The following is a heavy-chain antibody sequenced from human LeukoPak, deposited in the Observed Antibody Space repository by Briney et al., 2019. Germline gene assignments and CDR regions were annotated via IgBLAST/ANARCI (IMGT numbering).Heavy chain of an antibody. V-gene: IGHV4-39*07. CDR1: GGSISSSSYY. J-gene: IGHJ4*02. D-gene: IGHD3-22*01. Sequence: SETLSLTCTVSGGSISSSSYYWGWIRQPPGKGLEWIGEINRSGSTNYNPSLKSRVTMSVDTSKSQFSLKLNSVTAADTAVYYCARGRSFYYDSSGYYYHFDSWGQGTLVTVSS. CDR2: INRSGST. CDR3: ARGRSFYYDSSGYYYHFDS.